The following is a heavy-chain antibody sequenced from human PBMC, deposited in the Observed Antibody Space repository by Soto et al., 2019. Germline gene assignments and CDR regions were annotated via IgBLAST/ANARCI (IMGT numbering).Heavy chain of an antibody. D-gene: IGHD2-2*01. Sequence: SETLSLTCTVSGGSISSGDYYWSWIRQPPGKGLERIGYIYYSGSTYYNPSLKSRVTISVDTSKNQFSLKLSSVTAADTAVYYCARDYCSSTSCYEDWFDPWGQGTLVTVSS. CDR3: ARDYCSSTSCYEDWFDP. CDR1: GGSISSGDYY. CDR2: IYYSGST. V-gene: IGHV4-30-4*01. J-gene: IGHJ5*02.